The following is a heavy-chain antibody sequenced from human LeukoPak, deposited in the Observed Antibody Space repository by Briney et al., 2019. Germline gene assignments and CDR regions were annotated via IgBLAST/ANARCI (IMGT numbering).Heavy chain of an antibody. V-gene: IGHV3-23*01. J-gene: IGHJ4*02. D-gene: IGHD1-1*01. Sequence: PGGSLRLSCAASGFTFSSYAMSWVRQAPGKGLEWVSGITATGGTTYYADSVKGRFTISKDSSQNTVSLQMNSLRADDTAIYYCAKHWRGPYRPADYWGQGTLVTVSS. CDR3: AKHWRGPYRPADY. CDR1: GFTFSSYA. CDR2: ITATGGTT.